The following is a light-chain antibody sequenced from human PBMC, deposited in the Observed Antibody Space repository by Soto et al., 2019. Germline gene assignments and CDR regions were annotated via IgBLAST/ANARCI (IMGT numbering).Light chain of an antibody. CDR3: QQYGSSLFT. Sequence: EIVLTQSPGTLSLSPGERATLSCRASQSVSSTYLAWYQQKPGQAPRLLIYGASNRATGIPDRFSGSGSGTDFTLTISRLEPEDFAVYYCQQYGSSLFTFGPGTKVDIE. CDR1: QSVSSTY. J-gene: IGKJ3*01. CDR2: GAS. V-gene: IGKV3-20*01.